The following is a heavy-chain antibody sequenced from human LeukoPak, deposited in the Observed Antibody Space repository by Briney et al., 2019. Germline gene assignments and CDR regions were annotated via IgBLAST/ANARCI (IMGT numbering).Heavy chain of an antibody. D-gene: IGHD2-15*01. CDR2: IRGDGVTT. CDR3: AKAPVTSCRGAFCYPFDS. J-gene: IGHJ4*02. Sequence: QPGGSLRLSCAASGFAFRSHGMNWVRQAPGKGLEWVSGIRGDGVTTYYADSVRGRFTISRDNSRNTMYLQMNSLGVEDAAVYYCAKAPVTSCRGAFCYPFDSWGQGTLVTVSS. CDR1: GFAFRSHG. V-gene: IGHV3-23*01.